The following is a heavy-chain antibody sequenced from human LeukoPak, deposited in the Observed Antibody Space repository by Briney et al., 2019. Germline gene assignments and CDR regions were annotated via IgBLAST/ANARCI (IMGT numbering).Heavy chain of an antibody. Sequence: ASVKVSCKASGYTFTSYAMHWVRQAPGQRLEWMGWINAGNGNTKYSQKFQGRVTITRDTSASTAYMELSSLRSEDTAVYYCARDPSTTNREVVDYWGQGTLVTVSS. J-gene: IGHJ4*02. CDR2: INAGNGNT. CDR1: GYTFTSYA. CDR3: ARDPSTTNREVVDY. V-gene: IGHV1-3*01. D-gene: IGHD1-14*01.